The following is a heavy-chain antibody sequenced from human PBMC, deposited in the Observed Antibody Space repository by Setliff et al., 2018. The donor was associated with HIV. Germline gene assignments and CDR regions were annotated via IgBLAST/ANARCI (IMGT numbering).Heavy chain of an antibody. CDR2: FHHSGST. J-gene: IGHJ3*01. D-gene: IGHD2-2*01. CDR3: ARAQPQAFDL. Sequence: PSETLSLTCSVSGYSINTAYYWGWIRQSPGKGLEWIGGFHHSGSTHYNPSLKSRVTISGQTSNNQFSLQLTSVTAADTAVYYCARAQPQAFDLWGHGTMVTVSS. V-gene: IGHV4-38-2*02. CDR1: GYSINTAYY.